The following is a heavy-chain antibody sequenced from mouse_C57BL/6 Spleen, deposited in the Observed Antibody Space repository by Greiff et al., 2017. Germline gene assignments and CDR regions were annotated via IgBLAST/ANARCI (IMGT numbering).Heavy chain of an antibody. CDR2: IYPGSGST. V-gene: IGHV1-55*01. Sequence: QVQLQQSGAELVKPGASVKMSCKASGYTFTSYWITWVKQRPGQGLEWIGDIYPGSGSTNYNEKFKSKATLTVDTSSSTAYMQLSSLTSEDSAVYYCARGYGSSSYFDYWGQGTTLTVSS. D-gene: IGHD1-1*01. CDR1: GYTFTSYW. J-gene: IGHJ2*01. CDR3: ARGYGSSSYFDY.